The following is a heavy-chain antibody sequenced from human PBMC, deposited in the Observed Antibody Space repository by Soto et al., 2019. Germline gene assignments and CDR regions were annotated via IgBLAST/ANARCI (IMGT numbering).Heavy chain of an antibody. CDR3: ASTSPSSTSPLQAYYYGMDA. CDR1: GYTFTGYY. CDR2: INPNSGGT. V-gene: IGHV1-2*02. J-gene: IGHJ6*02. D-gene: IGHD2-2*01. Sequence: ASLKVSCKASGYTFTGYYMHWVRQAPGQGREWMGWINPNSGGTNYAQKFQGRVTMTRDTSISTAYMELSRLRSDDTAVYYCASTSPSSTSPLQAYYYGMDAWGQGXTVTVPS.